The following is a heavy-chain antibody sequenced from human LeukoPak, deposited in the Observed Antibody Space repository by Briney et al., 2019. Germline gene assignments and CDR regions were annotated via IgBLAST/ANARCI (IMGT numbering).Heavy chain of an antibody. CDR1: GFTFSSYS. CDR3: ARESGVNGGGFDP. Sequence: GGSLRLSCAASGFTFSSYSMNWVRQAPGKGLEWVSSISSSSSYIYYADSVKGRFTISRDNAKNSLYLQMNSLRAEDTAVYYCARESGVNGGGFDPWGQGTLVTVSS. J-gene: IGHJ5*02. CDR2: ISSSSSYI. D-gene: IGHD2-8*02. V-gene: IGHV3-21*01.